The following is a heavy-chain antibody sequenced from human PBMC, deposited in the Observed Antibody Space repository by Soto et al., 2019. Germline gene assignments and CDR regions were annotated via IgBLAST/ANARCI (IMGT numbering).Heavy chain of an antibody. CDR3: AKRQYYDSSGYSWYFDL. V-gene: IGHV3-23*01. Sequence: EVQLLESGGGLVQPGGSLRLSCAACGFAFSSYAMSWFRQAPGKGLEWVSAISGSGGSTYYADSVKGRFTISRDNSKNTLYLQMNSLRAEDTAVYYCAKRQYYDSSGYSWYFDLWGRGTLVTVSS. CDR1: GFAFSSYA. CDR2: ISGSGGST. J-gene: IGHJ2*01. D-gene: IGHD3-22*01.